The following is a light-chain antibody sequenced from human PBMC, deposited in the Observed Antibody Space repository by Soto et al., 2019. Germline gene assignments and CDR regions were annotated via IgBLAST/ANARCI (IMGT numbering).Light chain of an antibody. CDR1: QSISSW. Sequence: DIQMTQSPSTLSASVGDRVTMTCRASQSISSWLAWYQQKPGKAPNLLIYTASSLESGAPSRFSGSGSGTEFTLTISSLQPDDFATYYCQQYNTYSTFGQGTKVDIK. V-gene: IGKV1-5*03. CDR3: QQYNTYST. CDR2: TAS. J-gene: IGKJ1*01.